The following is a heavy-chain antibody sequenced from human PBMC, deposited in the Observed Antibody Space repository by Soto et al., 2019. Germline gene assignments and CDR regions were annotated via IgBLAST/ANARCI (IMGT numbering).Heavy chain of an antibody. CDR2: LIPIFGTA. CDR1: GGTFSSYA. V-gene: IGHV1-69*06. J-gene: IGHJ6*02. D-gene: IGHD1-26*01. CDR3: ARYSGSYRIPYYCYGMDV. Sequence: QVQLVQSGAEVKKPGSSVKVSCKASGGTFSSYAISWVRQAPGQGLEWMGGLIPIFGTANYAQKFQGRVTITADKSTSADCMKLHSLRCEDLAVYYWARYSGSYRIPYYCYGMDVCGPGTTVSVSS.